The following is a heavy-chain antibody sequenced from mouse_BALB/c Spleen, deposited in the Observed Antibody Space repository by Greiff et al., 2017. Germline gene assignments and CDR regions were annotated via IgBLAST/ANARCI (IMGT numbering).Heavy chain of an antibody. J-gene: IGHJ4*01. CDR2: IWAGGST. V-gene: IGHV2-9*02. CDR1: GFSLTSYG. Sequence: VKLMESGPGLVAPSQSLSITCTVSGFSLTSYGVHWVRQPPGKGLEWLGVIWAGGSTNYNSALMSRLSISKDNSKSQVFLKMNSLQTDDTAMYYCARGEYGNTYAMDYWGQGTSVTVS. D-gene: IGHD2-10*02. CDR3: ARGEYGNTYAMDY.